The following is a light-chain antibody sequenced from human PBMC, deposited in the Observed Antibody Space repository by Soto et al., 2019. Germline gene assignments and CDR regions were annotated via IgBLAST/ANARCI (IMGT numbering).Light chain of an antibody. CDR1: SSNIGAGYD. CDR3: QSYDSSPPAV. Sequence: QAVVTQPPSVSGAPGQRVTISCTGSSSNIGAGYDVHWYQQLPGTAPKLLIYGNSNRPSGVPDRFSGSKSGTSASPAITGLQAEDEADYYCQSYDSSPPAVFGGGTQLTVL. V-gene: IGLV1-40*01. J-gene: IGLJ2*01. CDR2: GNS.